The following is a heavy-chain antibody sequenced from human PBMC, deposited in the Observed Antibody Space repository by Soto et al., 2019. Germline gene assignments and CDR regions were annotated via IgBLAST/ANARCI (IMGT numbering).Heavy chain of an antibody. V-gene: IGHV4-4*02. CDR1: GGSISSSNW. CDR3: ARDYYDSSDSGVY. D-gene: IGHD3-22*01. Sequence: QVQLQESGPGLVKPSGTLSLTCAVSGGSISSSNWWSWVRQPPGKGLEWIGEIYHSGSTNYNPSHKSRLTISVDTSQNQFSRKLSSVTAAHAAVYYFARDYYDSSDSGVYWGQGTLITVSS. J-gene: IGHJ4*02. CDR2: IYHSGST.